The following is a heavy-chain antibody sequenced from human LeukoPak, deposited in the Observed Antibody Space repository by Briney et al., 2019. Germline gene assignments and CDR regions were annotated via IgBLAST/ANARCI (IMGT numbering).Heavy chain of an antibody. CDR2: INPHSGGT. CDR3: ARSLLVRDAFDI. V-gene: IGHV1-2*02. Sequence: ASVKVSCKASGYTFTDYYMHWVRQAPGQGLEWMGWINPHSGGTDHAQKFQGRVTMTRDTSISTAYMELRSLRSDDTAVYYCARSLLVRDAFDIWGQGTMVTVSS. CDR1: GYTFTDYY. J-gene: IGHJ3*02. D-gene: IGHD6-13*01.